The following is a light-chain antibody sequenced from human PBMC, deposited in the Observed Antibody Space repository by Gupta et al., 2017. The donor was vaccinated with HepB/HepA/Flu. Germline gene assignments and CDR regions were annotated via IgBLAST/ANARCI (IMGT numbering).Light chain of an antibody. Sequence: DIEMTQSPSTLAASVGDRVTITCRASQNVGTYLAWYQQKPGKPPQTLIYKDSKWESGVPSRFSGSGVGTEFTLTISRLQSDDFSIYCCQQEHSSPWSFGQGTAVEV. CDR3: QQEHSSPWS. V-gene: IGKV1-5*03. CDR1: QNVGTY. J-gene: IGKJ1*01. CDR2: KDS.